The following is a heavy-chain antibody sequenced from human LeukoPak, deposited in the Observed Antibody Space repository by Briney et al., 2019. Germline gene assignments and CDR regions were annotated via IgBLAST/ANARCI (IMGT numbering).Heavy chain of an antibody. CDR1: GFSFSHYS. J-gene: IGHJ3*02. D-gene: IGHD6-6*01. Sequence: GSLRLSCAASGFSFSHYSMNWVRQVPGKGLEWVSYISNTSSTIYYADSVKGRFTISRDNAKNSLYLQMNSLRAEDTAVYYCARDRPLSDAFDIWGQGTMVTVSS. CDR2: ISNTSSTI. CDR3: ARDRPLSDAFDI. V-gene: IGHV3-48*01.